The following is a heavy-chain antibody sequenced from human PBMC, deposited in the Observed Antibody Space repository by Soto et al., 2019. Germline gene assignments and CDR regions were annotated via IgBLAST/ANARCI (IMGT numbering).Heavy chain of an antibody. CDR1: GFTFSSYG. J-gene: IGHJ4*02. V-gene: IGHV3-33*01. CDR2: IWYDGSSE. D-gene: IGHD6-13*01. CDR3: ARDRGIAVAGVDF. Sequence: QVQLVESGGGVVQPGRSLRLSCAASGFTFSSYGMHWVSQAPGKWLEWVAVIWYDGSSEYYADSLQGRFTISRDNSKNTLHLQMNSLRAEDTAVYYCARDRGIAVAGVDFWGQGTLVTVSS.